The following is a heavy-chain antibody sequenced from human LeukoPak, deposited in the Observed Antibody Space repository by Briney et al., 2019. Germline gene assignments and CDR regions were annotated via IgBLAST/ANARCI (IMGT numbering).Heavy chain of an antibody. CDR2: ISGSGAST. J-gene: IGHJ3*02. Sequence: GGSLRLSCAAAGFSFSAYAMSWVRQATRKGLEWDSVISGSGASTYYADSVKGRFTISRDNSKNTLYLQTNSLRAEDTAVYYCAKDIVVIPAASYAFDIWGQGTMVIVSS. CDR3: AKDIVVIPAASYAFDI. CDR1: GFSFSAYA. D-gene: IGHD2-2*01. V-gene: IGHV3-23*01.